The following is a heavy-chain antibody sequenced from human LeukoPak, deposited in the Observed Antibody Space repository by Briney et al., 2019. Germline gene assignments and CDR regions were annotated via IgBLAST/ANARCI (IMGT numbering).Heavy chain of an antibody. CDR3: ARVLGYCSGGSCHGRFDP. CDR1: GGSITSYY. CDR2: IYYSVST. Sequence: SETLSLTCTVSGGSITSYYWSWIRQPPWKGLAWIGDIYYSVSTTYTPSLKSRVTTSVHTSKNQFSLKLSSVSAADTALYYCARVLGYCSGGSCHGRFDPWGQGTLVTVSS. J-gene: IGHJ5*02. D-gene: IGHD2-15*01. V-gene: IGHV4-59*01.